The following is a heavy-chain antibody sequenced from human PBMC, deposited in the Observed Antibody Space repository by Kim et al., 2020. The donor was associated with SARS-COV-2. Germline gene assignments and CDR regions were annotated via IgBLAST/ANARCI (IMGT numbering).Heavy chain of an antibody. Sequence: SQTLSLTCAISGDSVSSNSAAWNWIRQSPSRGLEWLGRTYYRSKWYNDYAVSVKSRITINPDTSKNQFSLQLNSVTPEDTAVYYCARGTIFGVVEGYYYYGMDVWGQGTTVTVSS. CDR1: GDSVSSNSAA. CDR2: TYYRSKWYN. CDR3: ARGTIFGVVEGYYYYGMDV. J-gene: IGHJ6*02. V-gene: IGHV6-1*01. D-gene: IGHD3-3*01.